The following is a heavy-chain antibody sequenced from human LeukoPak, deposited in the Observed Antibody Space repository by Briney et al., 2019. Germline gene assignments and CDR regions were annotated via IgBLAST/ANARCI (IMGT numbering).Heavy chain of an antibody. D-gene: IGHD6-19*01. CDR1: GFTFSGSA. V-gene: IGHV3-73*01. CDR3: TRLIAVADDCDY. CDR2: IRSKANSYAT. J-gene: IGHJ4*02. Sequence: GGSLRLSCAASGFTFSGSAMHWVRQASGKGLEWVGRIRSKANSYATAYAASVKGRFTISRDDSKNSAYLQMNSLKTEDTAVYYCTRLIAVADDCDYWGQGTLVTVSS.